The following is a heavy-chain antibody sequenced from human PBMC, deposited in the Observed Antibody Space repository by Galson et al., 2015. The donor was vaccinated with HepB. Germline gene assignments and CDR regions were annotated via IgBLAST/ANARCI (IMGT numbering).Heavy chain of an antibody. J-gene: IGHJ6*03. CDR2: IYYSGST. V-gene: IGHV4-59*08. CDR3: ARLVSKAAHTYYYYYMDV. Sequence: SETLSLTCTVSGGSISSYYWSWIRQPPGKGLEWIGYIYYSGSTNYNPSLKSRVTISVDTSKNQFSLKLSSVTAADTAVYYCARLVSKAAHTYYYYYMDVWGKGTTVTVSS. CDR1: GGSISSYY. D-gene: IGHD6-6*01.